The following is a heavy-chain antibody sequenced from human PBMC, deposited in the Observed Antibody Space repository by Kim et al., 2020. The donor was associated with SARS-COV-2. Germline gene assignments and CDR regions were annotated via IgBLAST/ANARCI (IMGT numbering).Heavy chain of an antibody. CDR3: ARVGSSGWYYFDY. J-gene: IGHJ4*02. Sequence: SETLSLTCTVSGGSISSYYWSWIRQPPGKGLEWIGYIYYSGSTNYNPSLKSRVTISVDTSKNQFSLKLSSVTAADTAVYYCARVGSSGWYYFDYWGQGTLVTVSS. CDR1: GGSISSYY. D-gene: IGHD6-19*01. CDR2: IYYSGST. V-gene: IGHV4-59*01.